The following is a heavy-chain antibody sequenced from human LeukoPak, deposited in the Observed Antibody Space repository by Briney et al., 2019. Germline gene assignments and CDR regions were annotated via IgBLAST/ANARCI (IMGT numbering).Heavy chain of an antibody. D-gene: IGHD3-9*01. V-gene: IGHV4-31*03. Sequence: SQTLSLTCTVSGGSVRSGTYYWGWIRHHPGKGLESIGNIYDSGSTYYNPSLKSRVTISVDTSKDQFSLKLTSVTAADTAVYYCAREGAHRPADLDWLSAFDYWGQGTLVTVSS. J-gene: IGHJ4*02. CDR2: IYDSGST. CDR3: AREGAHRPADLDWLSAFDY. CDR1: GGSVRSGTYY.